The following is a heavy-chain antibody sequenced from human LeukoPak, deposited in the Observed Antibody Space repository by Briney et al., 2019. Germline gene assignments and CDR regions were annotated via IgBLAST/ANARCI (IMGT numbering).Heavy chain of an antibody. CDR2: IKNKPDGGTS. Sequence: GGSLRLSCAASGFTFSHAWMSWARQAPGKGLELVARIKNKPDGGTSDYTAPVKGRFTISRDDSKSTLYLQMNSLKTEDTAVYYCTVVNYGSGSYPLGSWGQGTLVTVSS. CDR1: GFTFSHAW. CDR3: TVVNYGSGSYPLGS. V-gene: IGHV3-15*01. J-gene: IGHJ5*02. D-gene: IGHD3-10*01.